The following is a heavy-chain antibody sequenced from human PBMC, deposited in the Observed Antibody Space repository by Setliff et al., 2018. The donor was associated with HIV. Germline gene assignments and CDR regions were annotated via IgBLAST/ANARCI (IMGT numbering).Heavy chain of an antibody. V-gene: IGHV4-34*01. Sequence: SETLSLTCAVYGGSFSGYYWSWIRQSPGKGLEWIGEINHSGSTKYHPSLKSRVTISVDTSKNQFSLKLSSVTSADTAVYYCARGTAYYNFWSGYSQDYYYYMDVWGKGTTVTVSS. J-gene: IGHJ6*03. CDR1: GGSFSGYY. CDR3: ARGTAYYNFWSGYSQDYYYYMDV. D-gene: IGHD3-3*01. CDR2: INHSGST.